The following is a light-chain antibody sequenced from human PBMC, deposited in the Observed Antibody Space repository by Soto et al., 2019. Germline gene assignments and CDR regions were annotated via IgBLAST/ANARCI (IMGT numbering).Light chain of an antibody. CDR3: QQYNSYSPWT. Sequence: DIQMTQSPSSLSASVGDRVTITCRTSQNINNCLNWYQQKPGKAPNLLIYGASSLQSGVPLRFSGSGYGTDFTLTISSLQPEDFATYYCQQYNSYSPWTFGQGTKVEIK. CDR2: GAS. V-gene: IGKV1-39*01. CDR1: QNINNC. J-gene: IGKJ1*01.